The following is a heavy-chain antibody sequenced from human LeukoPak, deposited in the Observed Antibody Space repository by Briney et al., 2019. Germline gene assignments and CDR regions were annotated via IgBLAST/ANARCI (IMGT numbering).Heavy chain of an antibody. Sequence: SETLSLTCSVSGDSISNYFWSWIRQPPGKRLEWIGYISYSGSTNYNPSLESRVTISVDTSKNQFSLKLSSVTAADTAVYYCARDRRTPDYYYYYGMDVWGQGTTVTVSS. CDR3: ARDRRTPDYYYYYGMDV. CDR1: GDSISNYF. J-gene: IGHJ6*02. V-gene: IGHV4-59*01. CDR2: ISYSGST. D-gene: IGHD2-15*01.